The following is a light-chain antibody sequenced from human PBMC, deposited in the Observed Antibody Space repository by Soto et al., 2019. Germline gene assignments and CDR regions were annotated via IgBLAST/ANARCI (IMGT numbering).Light chain of an antibody. V-gene: IGKV3-20*01. Sequence: EVVLTQSPGTLSLSPGERATLSCRASQSVSSGYLGWYQQKPGQAPRLLIYGASSRATGIPDRFSGSGSGTDFTLTISRLEPEDFAVYFCQQYTYSPRTFGQGTKVEIK. J-gene: IGKJ1*01. CDR3: QQYTYSPRT. CDR2: GAS. CDR1: QSVSSGY.